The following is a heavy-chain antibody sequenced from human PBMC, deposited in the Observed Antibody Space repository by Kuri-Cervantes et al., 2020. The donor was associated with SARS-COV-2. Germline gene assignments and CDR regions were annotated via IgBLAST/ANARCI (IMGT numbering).Heavy chain of an antibody. CDR3: ARDLRLGKSLDY. CDR1: GFIFSNYW. CDR2: IKQDGSEE. Sequence: GGSLRLSCTGSGFIFSNYWMTWVRQAPGKGLEWVANIKQDGSEEFYVDSVKGRFTVSRDNAKNSLYLQMSSLRAEDTAVYYCARDLRLGKSLDYWGQGTLVTVSS. J-gene: IGHJ4*02. D-gene: IGHD7-27*01. V-gene: IGHV3-7*01.